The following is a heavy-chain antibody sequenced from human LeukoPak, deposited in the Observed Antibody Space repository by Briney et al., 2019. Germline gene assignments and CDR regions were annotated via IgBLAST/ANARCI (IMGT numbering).Heavy chain of an antibody. D-gene: IGHD5-18*01. CDR2: VSGSGGST. V-gene: IGHV3-23*01. CDR1: GFTFTSYA. J-gene: IGHJ4*02. Sequence: GGSLRLSCAASGFTFTSYAMSWVRQPPGKGLEWVSGVSGSGGSTYYADSVKGRFTISRDNSKNTLYLQMNSLRAEDTAVYYCAKAPGYSYQYYFDYWGQGTLVTVSS. CDR3: AKAPGYSYQYYFDY.